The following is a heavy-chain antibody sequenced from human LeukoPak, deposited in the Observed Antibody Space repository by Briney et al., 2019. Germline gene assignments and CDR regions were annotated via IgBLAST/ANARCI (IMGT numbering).Heavy chain of an antibody. CDR2: ISGSGGST. CDR1: GFTFSSYA. V-gene: IGHV3-23*01. CDR3: AKDERGKRFSERRSEIAFDI. Sequence: PGGSLRLSCAASGFTFSSYAMSWVRQAPGKGLEWVSAISGSGGSTYYADSVKGRFTISRDNSKNTLYLQMNSLRAEDAAVYYCAKDERGKRFSERRSEIAFDIWGQGTMVTVSS. J-gene: IGHJ3*02. D-gene: IGHD3-3*01.